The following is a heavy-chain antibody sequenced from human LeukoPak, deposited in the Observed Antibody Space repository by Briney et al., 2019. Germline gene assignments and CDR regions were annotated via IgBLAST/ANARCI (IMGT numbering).Heavy chain of an antibody. J-gene: IGHJ4*02. Sequence: SETLSLTRTVSGGSISSYYWSWIRQPPGKGLEWIGYIYYSGSTNYNPSLKSRVTISVDTSKNQFSLKLSSVTAGDTAVYYCARLGEQWLASFDYWGQGTLVTVSS. CDR3: ARLGEQWLASFDY. D-gene: IGHD6-19*01. CDR2: IYYSGST. V-gene: IGHV4-59*01. CDR1: GGSISSYY.